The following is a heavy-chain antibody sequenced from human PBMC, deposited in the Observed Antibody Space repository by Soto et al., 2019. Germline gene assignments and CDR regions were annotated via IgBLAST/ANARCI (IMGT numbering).Heavy chain of an antibody. J-gene: IGHJ3*02. CDR2: ITPFNGNT. D-gene: IGHD3-10*01. CDR3: ANLASGSDSFDI. Sequence: QMQLVQSGAEVKKTGSSGKISCRASGYTFTYRHLHWLRQAPGQALEWMGWITPFNGNTNYAQKFLGSVLINRDASMSTFYLELRSLRSEDTAMYYCANLASGSDSFDIWGQGTMVTVSS. CDR1: GYTFTYRH. V-gene: IGHV1-45*02.